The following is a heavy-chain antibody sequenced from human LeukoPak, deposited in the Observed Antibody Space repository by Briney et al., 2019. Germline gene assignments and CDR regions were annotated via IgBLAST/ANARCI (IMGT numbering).Heavy chain of an antibody. CDR1: GFTFDDYV. V-gene: IGHV3-20*04. CDR2: LDGNGYIT. J-gene: IGHJ3*01. D-gene: IGHD3-9*01. CDR3: VRDRQSNDWFPPFDAFDV. Sequence: GGSLRLSCAASGFTFDDYVMNWVRQVPGKGLEWVSGLDGNGYITGFADSVKGRFTISRDNAKNSLYLQMNSLRAEDTALYYCVRDRQSNDWFPPFDAFDVWGQGTMVTVSS.